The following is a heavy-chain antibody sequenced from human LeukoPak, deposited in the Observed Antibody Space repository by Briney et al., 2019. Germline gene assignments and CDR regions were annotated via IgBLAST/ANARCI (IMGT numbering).Heavy chain of an antibody. CDR3: ARGGYSNAKKFYYYGMDV. Sequence: GGSLRLSCAASGFIFSSYEMNWVRQAPGKGLEWVSYISNSGSTIYYADSVKGRFTISRDNAKNSLYLQMNSLRAEDTAVYYCARGGYSNAKKFYYYGMDVWGQGTTVTV. D-gene: IGHD4-11*01. CDR2: ISNSGSTI. V-gene: IGHV3-48*03. J-gene: IGHJ6*02. CDR1: GFIFSSYE.